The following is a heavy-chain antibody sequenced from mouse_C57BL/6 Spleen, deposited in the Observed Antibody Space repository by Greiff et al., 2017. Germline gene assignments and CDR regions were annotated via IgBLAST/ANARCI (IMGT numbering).Heavy chain of an antibody. D-gene: IGHD2-12*01. CDR2: ISSGRSTI. J-gene: IGHJ2*01. Sequence: EVMLVESGGGLVKPGGSLKLSCAASGFTFSDYGMHWVRQAPEKGLEWVAYISSGRSTIYYADTVKGRFTISRDNAKNTLFLQMTSLRSEDTAMYYCARHYSSYFDYGGQGTTLTVSS. CDR3: ARHYSSYFDY. V-gene: IGHV5-17*01. CDR1: GFTFSDYG.